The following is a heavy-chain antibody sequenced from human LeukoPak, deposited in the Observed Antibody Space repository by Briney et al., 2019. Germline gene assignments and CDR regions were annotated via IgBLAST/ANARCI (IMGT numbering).Heavy chain of an antibody. V-gene: IGHV4-59*01. CDR3: AREDYYSSGSYYW. J-gene: IGHJ4*02. CDR1: GGSISSYY. Sequence: PSETLSLTCTVSGGSISSYYWSWIRQPPGKGLEWIGYIYYSGSTNYNPSLMSRVTISVDTSKNQFSLKLSSVTAADTAVYYCAREDYYSSGSYYWWGQGTLVTVSS. CDR2: IYYSGST. D-gene: IGHD3-10*01.